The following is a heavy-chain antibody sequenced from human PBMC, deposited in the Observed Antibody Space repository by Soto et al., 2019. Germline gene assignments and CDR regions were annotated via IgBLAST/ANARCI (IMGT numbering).Heavy chain of an antibody. Sequence: GGCLRLSCAASGFTFSSYWMSWVRKAPGKGLERVANIKQVGSEKYYVDSVKGRFTISRDNAKNSLYLQMNSLRAEDTAVYYCARLVGYRNPLDNWGQRPLLTVSS. J-gene: IGHJ4*02. CDR3: ARLVGYRNPLDN. CDR1: GFTFSSYW. CDR2: IKQVGSEK. D-gene: IGHD4-4*01. V-gene: IGHV3-7*03.